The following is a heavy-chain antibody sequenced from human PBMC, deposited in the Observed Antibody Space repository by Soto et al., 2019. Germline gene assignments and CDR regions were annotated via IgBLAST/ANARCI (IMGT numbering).Heavy chain of an antibody. CDR3: EREYNDFWSGQFDY. D-gene: IGHD3-3*01. J-gene: IGHJ4*02. CDR2: ISSSSFTI. CDR1: GFRFSDYS. V-gene: IGHV3-48*01. Sequence: GGSLRLSCAASGFRFSDYSMNWVRQAPGRGLEWVSYISSSSFTIHYADSVEGRFAISRDNAKNSLYLQMNSLRAEDTAVYYCEREYNDFWSGQFDYWGQGALVTVSS.